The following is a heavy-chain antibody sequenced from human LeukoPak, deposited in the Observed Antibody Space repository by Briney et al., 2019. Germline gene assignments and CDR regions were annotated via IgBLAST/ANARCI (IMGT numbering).Heavy chain of an antibody. J-gene: IGHJ4*02. Sequence: ASVKVSCKASGYTFTGYYLHWVQQAPGQGLEWMGWINPNSGGTNYAQKFQGRVTMTRDTSITTAYMELSRLRSDDAALYYCASGARYCGGDSCYGPFGYWGQGTLVTVSS. D-gene: IGHD2-15*01. V-gene: IGHV1-2*02. CDR3: ASGARYCGGDSCYGPFGY. CDR1: GYTFTGYY. CDR2: INPNSGGT.